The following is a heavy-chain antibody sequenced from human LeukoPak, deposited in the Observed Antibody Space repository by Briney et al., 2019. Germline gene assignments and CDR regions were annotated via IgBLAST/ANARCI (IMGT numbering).Heavy chain of an antibody. D-gene: IGHD3-3*02. J-gene: IGHJ3*02. CDR2: IYTSGST. V-gene: IGHV4-61*02. Sequence: PSETLSLTCTVSGGSISSGSYYWSWIRQPAGKGLEWIGRIYTSGSTNYNPSLKSRVTISVDTSKNQFSLKLSSVTAADTAVYCCARDSAHFWSGYAFDTWGQGTMVTVSS. CDR3: ARDSAHFWSGYAFDT. CDR1: GGSISSGSYY.